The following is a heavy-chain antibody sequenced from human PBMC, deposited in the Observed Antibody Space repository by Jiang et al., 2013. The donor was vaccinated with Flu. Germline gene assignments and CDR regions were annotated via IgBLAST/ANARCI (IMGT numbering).Heavy chain of an antibody. CDR1: VSLSTSGVG. D-gene: IGHD3-16*01. Sequence: KPTPDPHADLHLLWVSLSTSGVGVGWIRQPPGKALEWLALIYWDDDKRYSPSLKSRLTITKDTSKNQVVLTMTNMDPVDTATYYCAHWGMFDYWGQGTLVTVSS. V-gene: IGHV2-5*02. CDR3: AHWGMFDY. CDR2: IYWDDDK. J-gene: IGHJ4*02.